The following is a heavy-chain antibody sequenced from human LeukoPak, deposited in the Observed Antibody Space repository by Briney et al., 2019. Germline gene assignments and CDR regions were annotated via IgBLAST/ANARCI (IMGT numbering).Heavy chain of an antibody. V-gene: IGHV3-48*03. J-gene: IGHJ4*02. CDR1: GFTFSNYE. CDR2: ISSSASSI. Sequence: PGGSLRLSCAASGFTFSNYETNWVRQAPGKGLECISYISSSASSIYYADSVEGRFTISRDNAKNSRYLQMNSPRAEDTAVYYCARGVQYCSNGVCYNYFDNWGQGTLVTVSS. D-gene: IGHD2-8*01. CDR3: ARGVQYCSNGVCYNYFDN.